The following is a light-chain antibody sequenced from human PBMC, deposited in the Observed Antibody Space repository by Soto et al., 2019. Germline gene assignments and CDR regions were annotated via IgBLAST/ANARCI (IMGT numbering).Light chain of an antibody. V-gene: IGKV3-20*01. CDR1: QSVSSIY. CDR2: GAS. CDR3: QQYGNSPT. J-gene: IGKJ1*01. Sequence: EIVLTQSPGTLSLSPGERATLSCRASQSVSSIYLAWYQHKPGQAPRLLIHGASSRATGIPDRFSGSGSGTDFTLTISRLEPEDSAVYYCQQYGNSPTFGPGTKVDIK.